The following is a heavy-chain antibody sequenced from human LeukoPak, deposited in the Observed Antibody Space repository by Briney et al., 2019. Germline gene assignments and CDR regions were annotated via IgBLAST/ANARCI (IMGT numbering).Heavy chain of an antibody. V-gene: IGHV3-74*01. Sequence: GGSLRLSCAASGFTFSRYWMHWVRQDPEKGLVWVSRISSDGSNIIYADSVKGRFTISRDNDKNTLYLEMNSLRVEDTAVYYCARDWGGYGPTSHDYWGQGTLVTVSS. CDR1: GFTFSRYW. CDR2: ISSDGSNI. J-gene: IGHJ4*02. D-gene: IGHD3-16*01. CDR3: ARDWGGYGPTSHDY.